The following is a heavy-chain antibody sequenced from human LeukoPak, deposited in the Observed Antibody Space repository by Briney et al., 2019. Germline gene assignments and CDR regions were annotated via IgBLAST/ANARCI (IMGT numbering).Heavy chain of an antibody. V-gene: IGHV4-34*01. Sequence: PSETLSLTCAVYGGSFSGYYWSWIRQPPGKGLEWTGEINHSGSTNYNPSLKSRVTISVDTSKNQFSLKLSSVTAADTAVYYCARDTTGSDYWGQGTLVTVSS. CDR3: ARDTTGSDY. CDR2: INHSGST. D-gene: IGHD1-1*01. CDR1: GGSFSGYY. J-gene: IGHJ4*02.